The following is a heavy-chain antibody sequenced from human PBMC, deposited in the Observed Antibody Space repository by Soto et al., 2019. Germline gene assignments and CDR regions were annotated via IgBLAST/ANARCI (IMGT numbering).Heavy chain of an antibody. CDR2: ISAYNGNT. J-gene: IGHJ4*02. D-gene: IGHD3-10*01. Sequence: ASVKVSCKASGYTFTSYGISWVRQAPGQGLEWMGWISAYNGNTNYAQKLQGRVTMTTDTSTSTAYMELRSLRAEDTAVYYCAKDPPNYYGSGSYYTYPDYWGQGTLVTVSS. CDR3: AKDPPNYYGSGSYYTYPDY. CDR1: GYTFTSYG. V-gene: IGHV1-18*01.